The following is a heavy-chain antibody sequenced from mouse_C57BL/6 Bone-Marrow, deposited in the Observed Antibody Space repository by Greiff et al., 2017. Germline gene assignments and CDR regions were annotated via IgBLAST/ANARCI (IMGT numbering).Heavy chain of an antibody. D-gene: IGHD2-14*01. CDR2: INPNNGGT. CDR1: GYTFTDYY. CDR3: DRGAMDF. V-gene: IGHV1-26*01. Sequence: EVQLQQSGPELVKPGASVKISCKASGYTFTDYYMNWVKQSHGKSLEWIGDINPNNGGTSYNQKFKGKATLTVGKSSSTAYMELRSLTSEDSAVYYCDRGAMDFWGRGTAVAVTA. J-gene: IGHJ4*01.